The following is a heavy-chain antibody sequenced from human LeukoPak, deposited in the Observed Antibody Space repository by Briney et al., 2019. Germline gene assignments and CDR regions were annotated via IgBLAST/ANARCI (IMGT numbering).Heavy chain of an antibody. V-gene: IGHV3-48*03. J-gene: IGHJ6*03. CDR3: ARVGCSGGSCYYYYYYMDV. D-gene: IGHD2-15*01. CDR1: GFTFSSYE. CDR2: ISSSGSTI. Sequence: GGSLRLSCAASGFTFSSYEMNWVRQAPGKGLEWVSYISSSGSTIYYADSVEGRFTISRDNAKNSLYLQMNSLRAEDTAVYYCARVGCSGGSCYYYYYYMDVWGKGTTVTVSS.